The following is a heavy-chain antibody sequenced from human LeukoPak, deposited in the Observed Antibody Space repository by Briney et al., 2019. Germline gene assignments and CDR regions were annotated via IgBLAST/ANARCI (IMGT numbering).Heavy chain of an antibody. D-gene: IGHD6-6*01. J-gene: IGHJ1*01. CDR1: GFTFSSYS. Sequence: PGGSLRLSCAASGFTFSSYSMNWVRQAPGKGLEWVSYISNSSSTIYYADSVKGRFTISRDNAKNSLYLQMNSLRAEDTAVYYCARDHDSSSSPRNAEYFQHWGQGTLVTVSS. CDR2: ISNSSSTI. V-gene: IGHV3-48*04. CDR3: ARDHDSSSSPRNAEYFQH.